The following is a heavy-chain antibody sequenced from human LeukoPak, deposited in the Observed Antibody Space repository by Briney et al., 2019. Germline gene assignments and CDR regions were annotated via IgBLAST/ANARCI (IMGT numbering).Heavy chain of an antibody. CDR1: GGSITSHY. J-gene: IGHJ6*03. D-gene: IGHD2-15*01. CDR2: MYYSGSS. Sequence: SETLSLTCTVSGGSITSHYWSWIRRPPGKGLEWIGYMYYSGSSNYNPSLKSRVTISIDTSKNQFSLKLSSVTAADTAVYYCARDAIDGGYYMDVWGRGTTVTVSS. V-gene: IGHV4-59*11. CDR3: ARDAIDGGYYMDV.